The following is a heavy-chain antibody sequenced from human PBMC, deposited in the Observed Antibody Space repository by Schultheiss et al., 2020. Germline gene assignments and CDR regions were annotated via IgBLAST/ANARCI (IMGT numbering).Heavy chain of an antibody. CDR1: GYTFTSYG. V-gene: IGHV1-18*01. D-gene: IGHD6-13*01. CDR2: ISAYNGNT. Sequence: ASVKVSCKASGYTFTSYGISWVRQAPGQGLEWMGWISAYNGNTNYAQKLQGRVTMTTDTSTSTAYMELRSLRSEDTAVYYCARGGIAAAGTTLWGMDVWGQGTTVTVSS. J-gene: IGHJ6*02. CDR3: ARGGIAAAGTTLWGMDV.